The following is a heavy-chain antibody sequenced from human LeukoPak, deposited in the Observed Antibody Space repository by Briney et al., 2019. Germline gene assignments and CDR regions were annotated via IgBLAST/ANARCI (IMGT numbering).Heavy chain of an antibody. D-gene: IGHD6-6*01. CDR2: IYYSGST. CDR3: ARDKGSYSSSSAVWFDP. CDR1: GGSISSYY. V-gene: IGHV4-59*01. J-gene: IGHJ5*02. Sequence: SETLSLTCTVSGGSISSYYWSGIRQPPGKGLEWIGYIYYSGSTNYNPSLKSRVTISVDTSKNQFSLKLSSVTAADTAVYYCARDKGSYSSSSAVWFDPWGQGTLVTVSS.